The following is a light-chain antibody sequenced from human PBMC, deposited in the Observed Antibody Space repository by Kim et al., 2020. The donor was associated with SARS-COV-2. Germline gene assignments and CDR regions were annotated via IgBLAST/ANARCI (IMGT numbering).Light chain of an antibody. CDR1: QGISND. J-gene: IGKJ5*01. V-gene: IGKV1-16*02. CDR2: SAS. Sequence: ASVGDRVTITCRASQGISNDLAWFQQKPGKAPKSLIYSASILHGGVPSKCSGSGSGTHFTLTINSRQPEDFATYYCQQYNSYPITFGQGTRLEIK. CDR3: QQYNSYPIT.